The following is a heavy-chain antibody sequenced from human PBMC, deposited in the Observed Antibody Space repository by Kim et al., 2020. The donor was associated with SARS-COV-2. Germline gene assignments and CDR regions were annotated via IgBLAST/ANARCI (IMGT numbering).Heavy chain of an antibody. V-gene: IGHV4-34*01. Sequence: SETLSLTCAVYGGSFSGYYWNWIRQPPGKGLEWIGEIDHSGNTNYKPSLKSRVTISLDTSKNQFSLKLNSVTAADTAVYYCAREYYGSGFNWFDSWGQGTLVTVSS. J-gene: IGHJ5*01. CDR1: GGSFSGYY. CDR2: IDHSGNT. CDR3: AREYYGSGFNWFDS. D-gene: IGHD3-10*01.